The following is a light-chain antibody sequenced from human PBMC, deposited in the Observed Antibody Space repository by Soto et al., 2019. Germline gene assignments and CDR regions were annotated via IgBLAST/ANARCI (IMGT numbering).Light chain of an antibody. J-gene: IGKJ5*01. CDR2: DAS. V-gene: IGKV3-11*01. CDR3: QQRSNWPPIT. Sequence: EIVLTQSPATLSVSPGERVTLSCRASQSVGSNLAWFQQKPGQAPRLLIYDASTRATGIPDRFSGGGSGTDFTLTISSLEPEDFAVYYCQQRSNWPPITFGQGTRLEI. CDR1: QSVGSN.